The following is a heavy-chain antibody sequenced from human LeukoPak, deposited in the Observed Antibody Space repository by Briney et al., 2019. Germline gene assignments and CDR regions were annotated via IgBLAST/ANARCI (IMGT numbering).Heavy chain of an antibody. J-gene: IGHJ4*02. CDR2: INPILGIT. D-gene: IGHD2-15*01. CDR3: ARVRYCSGGSCYFHDF. Sequence: ASVKVSCKASGGTFSSYSISWGLQAPGQGLEWMGRINPILGITNYAQKVQGRVTITADKSTSTAYMELSRLRSEDTAMYYCARVRYCSGGSCYFHDFWGQGTLVTVSS. CDR1: GGTFSSYS. V-gene: IGHV1-69*02.